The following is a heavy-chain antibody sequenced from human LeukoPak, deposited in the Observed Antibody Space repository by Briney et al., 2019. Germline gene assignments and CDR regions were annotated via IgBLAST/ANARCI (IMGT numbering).Heavy chain of an antibody. CDR3: ARDYFRSGWLLPFFSFDY. CDR2: INTNTGNP. D-gene: IGHD6-19*01. Sequence: ASVKVSCKASGYTFTSYAMNWVRQAPGQGLEWMGWINTNTGNPTYAQGFTGRFVLSLDTSVSTAYLQISSLKAEDTAVYYCARDYFRSGWLLPFFSFDYWGQGTLVTVSS. CDR1: GYTFTSYA. V-gene: IGHV7-4-1*02. J-gene: IGHJ4*02.